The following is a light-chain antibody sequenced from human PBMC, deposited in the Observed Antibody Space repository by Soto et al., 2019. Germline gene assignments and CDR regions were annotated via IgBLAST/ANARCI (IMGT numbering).Light chain of an antibody. CDR3: QHYNNWYT. J-gene: IGKJ2*01. CDR1: QSVSSN. Sequence: EIVMTQPPATPSVSPGERATLSCRASQSVSSNLAWYQQKPGQAPRLLIYGASTRATGIPARFSGSGSGTEFTLTISSLQSEDFAVYYCQHYNNWYTFGQGTKLEIK. V-gene: IGKV3-15*01. CDR2: GAS.